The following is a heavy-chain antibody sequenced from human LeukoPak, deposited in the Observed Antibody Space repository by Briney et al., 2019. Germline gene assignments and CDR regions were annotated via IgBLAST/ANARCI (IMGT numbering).Heavy chain of an antibody. CDR3: ASKNELRPHFNWFDP. D-gene: IGHD1-7*01. CDR1: GGSISSYY. J-gene: IGHJ5*02. Sequence: SETLSLTCTVSGGSISSYYWSWIRQPPGKGLEWIGYIYYSGSTNYNPSLKSRVTISVDTSKNQFSLKLSSVTAADTAVYYCASKNELRPHFNWFDPWGRGTLVTVSS. V-gene: IGHV4-59*12. CDR2: IYYSGST.